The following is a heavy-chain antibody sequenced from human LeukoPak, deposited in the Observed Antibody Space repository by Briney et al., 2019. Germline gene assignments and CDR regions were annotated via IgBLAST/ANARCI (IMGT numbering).Heavy chain of an antibody. D-gene: IGHD6-13*01. Sequence: SGTLSLTCTVSGGSITTFYWSWIRQPPGKGLEWIGHIYYSGSTNYSPSLKSRVTISVDTSKNQFSLKLSSVTAADTAVYYCARQRDSSGWFWFDPWGQGTLVTVSS. CDR3: ARQRDSSGWFWFDP. CDR2: IYYSGST. CDR1: GGSITTFY. V-gene: IGHV4-59*08. J-gene: IGHJ5*02.